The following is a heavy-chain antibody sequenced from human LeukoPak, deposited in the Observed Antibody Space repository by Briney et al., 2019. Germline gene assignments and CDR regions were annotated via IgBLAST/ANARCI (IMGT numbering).Heavy chain of an antibody. CDR1: GFTFSSYA. CDR2: ISYDGSNK. D-gene: IGHD6-19*01. J-gene: IGHJ6*03. V-gene: IGHV3-30*04. Sequence: GGSLRLSCAASGFTFSSYAMHWVRQAPGKGLEWVAVISYDGSNKYYADSVKGRFTISRDNSKNTLYLQMNSLRAEDTAVYYCARVAVAGTYYYYYMDVWGKGTTVTVSS. CDR3: ARVAVAGTYYYYYMDV.